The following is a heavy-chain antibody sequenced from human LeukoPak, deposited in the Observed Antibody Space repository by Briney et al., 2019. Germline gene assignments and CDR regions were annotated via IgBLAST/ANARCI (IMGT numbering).Heavy chain of an antibody. CDR2: IYGGGDT. V-gene: IGHV3-53*05. Sequence: HPGGSLRLSCAASGFTVRGNYMSWVRQAPGKGLEWVSVIYGGGDTYYADSVKGRFTISRDNSKNTLYLQMNSLRAEDTAVYYCARAYGGYVPFDYWGQGTLVTVSS. J-gene: IGHJ4*02. CDR3: ARAYGGYVPFDY. CDR1: GFTVRGNY. D-gene: IGHD5-12*01.